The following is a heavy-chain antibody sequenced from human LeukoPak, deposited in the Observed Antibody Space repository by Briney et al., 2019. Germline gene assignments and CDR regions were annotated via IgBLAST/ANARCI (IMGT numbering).Heavy chain of an antibody. J-gene: IGHJ4*02. CDR1: GFTFSSYW. D-gene: IGHD7-27*01. V-gene: IGHV3-74*01. Sequence: GGSLRLSCAASGFTFSSYWMHWVRQAPGKGLVWVSRINSDGSSTSYADSVKGRFTISRDNAENSLYLQMNSLRDEDTAVYYCARTGDLTGYWGQGTLVTVSS. CDR2: INSDGSST. CDR3: ARTGDLTGY.